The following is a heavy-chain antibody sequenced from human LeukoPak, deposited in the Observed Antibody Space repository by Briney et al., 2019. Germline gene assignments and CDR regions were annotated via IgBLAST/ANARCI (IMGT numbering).Heavy chain of an antibody. CDR2: IYYSGST. J-gene: IGHJ6*02. Sequence: SETLSLTCTVSGGSISSYYWSWIRQPPGKGLEWIGYIYYSGSTNYNPFLKGRVTISVDTFKNQFSLKLSSVTAADTAVYYCARFPFVVVPAAITDYYYYGMDVWGQGTTVTVSS. CDR3: ARFPFVVVPAAITDYYYYGMDV. D-gene: IGHD2-2*02. CDR1: GGSISSYY. V-gene: IGHV4-59*08.